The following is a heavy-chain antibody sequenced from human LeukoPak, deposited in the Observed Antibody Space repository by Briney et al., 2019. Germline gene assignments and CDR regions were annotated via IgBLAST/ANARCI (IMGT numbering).Heavy chain of an antibody. V-gene: IGHV1-46*01. J-gene: IGHJ3*02. CDR1: GYTFTSYY. CDR3: ARDRAILDAFDI. D-gene: IGHD3-9*01. Sequence: GASVKVSCKASGYTFTSYYMHWVRQAPGQGLEWMGIINPSGGSTSYAQKFQGGVTMTRDTSTSTVYMELSSLRSEDTAVYYCARDRAILDAFDIWGQGTMVTVSS. CDR2: INPSGGST.